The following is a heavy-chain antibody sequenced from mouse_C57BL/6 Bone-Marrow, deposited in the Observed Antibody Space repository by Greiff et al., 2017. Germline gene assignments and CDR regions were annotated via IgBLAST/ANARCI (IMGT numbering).Heavy chain of an antibody. V-gene: IGHV14-4*01. CDR1: GFNIKDDY. CDR2: IDPENGDT. Sequence: EVKLQESGAELVRPGASVKLSCTASGFNIKDDYMHWVKKRPEQGLEWIGWIDPENGDTEYASKFQGKATITADTSSNTAYLQLSSLTSEDTAVYYCTTLLITTLDYWGQGTSVTVSS. J-gene: IGHJ4*01. CDR3: TTLLITTLDY. D-gene: IGHD1-1*01.